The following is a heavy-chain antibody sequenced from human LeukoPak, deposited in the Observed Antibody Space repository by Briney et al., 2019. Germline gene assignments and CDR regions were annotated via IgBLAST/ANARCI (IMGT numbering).Heavy chain of an antibody. Sequence: QPGGSLRLSCAASGFTFSSYAMHWVRQAPGKGLEWVAVISYDGSNKYYADSVEGRFTISRDNSKNTLYLQMNSLRAEDTAVYYCASLLLRGSYSDYWGQGTLVTVSS. D-gene: IGHD1-26*01. J-gene: IGHJ4*02. CDR2: ISYDGSNK. CDR1: GFTFSSYA. CDR3: ASLLLRGSYSDY. V-gene: IGHV3-30-3*01.